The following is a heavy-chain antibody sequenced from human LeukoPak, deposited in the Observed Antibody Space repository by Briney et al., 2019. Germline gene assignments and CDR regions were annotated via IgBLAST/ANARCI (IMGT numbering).Heavy chain of an antibody. CDR2: ICHSGST. CDR3: AREYYDYVWGSYRYLDYFDY. Sequence: PSETLSLTCTVSGYSISSGYYWGLIRQPPGEGLEWIGSICHSGSTYYNPSLKSRVTISVDTSKNQFSLKLSSVTAADTAVYYCAREYYDYVWGSYRYLDYFDYWGQGTLVTVSS. V-gene: IGHV4-38-2*02. D-gene: IGHD3-16*02. CDR1: GYSISSGYY. J-gene: IGHJ4*02.